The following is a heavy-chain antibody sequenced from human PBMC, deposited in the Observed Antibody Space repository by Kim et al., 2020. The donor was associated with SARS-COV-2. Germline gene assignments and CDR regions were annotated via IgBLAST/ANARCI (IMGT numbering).Heavy chain of an antibody. Sequence: ASVKVSCKASGYTFTSYAMNWVRQAPGQGLEWMGWINTNTGNPTYAQGFTGRFVFSLDTSVSTAYLQISSLKAEDTAVYYCARGAGSSSWYRGYYYYGMDVWGQGTTVTVSS. CDR2: INTNTGNP. V-gene: IGHV7-4-1*02. D-gene: IGHD6-13*01. CDR1: GYTFTSYA. CDR3: ARGAGSSSWYRGYYYYGMDV. J-gene: IGHJ6*02.